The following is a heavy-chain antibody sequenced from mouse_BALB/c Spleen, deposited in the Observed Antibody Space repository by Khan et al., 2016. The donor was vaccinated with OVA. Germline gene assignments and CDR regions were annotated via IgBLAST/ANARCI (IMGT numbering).Heavy chain of an antibody. CDR2: ISYSDST. CDR1: GYSITSDYA. J-gene: IGHJ4*01. D-gene: IGHD2-3*01. V-gene: IGHV3-2*02. CDR3: AGDGSRYNYAIDY. Sequence: VQLKQSGPGLVKPSPSLSLTCTVTGYSITSDYAWNWIRQFPGNTLEWMGYISYSDSTNYNPSFKSRISITRDTSTNPFILQFNYLTTEDAAAYYCAGDGSRYNYAIDYWGQGTSVTVSS.